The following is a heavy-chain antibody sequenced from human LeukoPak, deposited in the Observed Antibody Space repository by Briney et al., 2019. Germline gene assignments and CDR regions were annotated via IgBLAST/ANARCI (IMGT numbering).Heavy chain of an antibody. Sequence: PGGSLRLSCAASGFTFSSYEMNWVRQAPGKGLEWVSYISSSGSTIYYADSVKGRFTISGDNAKNSLYLQMNSLRAEDTAVYYCARYSGYDILTGYPSPGYFDYWGQGTLVTVSS. CDR1: GFTFSSYE. J-gene: IGHJ4*02. V-gene: IGHV3-48*03. CDR2: ISSSGSTI. CDR3: ARYSGYDILTGYPSPGYFDY. D-gene: IGHD3-9*01.